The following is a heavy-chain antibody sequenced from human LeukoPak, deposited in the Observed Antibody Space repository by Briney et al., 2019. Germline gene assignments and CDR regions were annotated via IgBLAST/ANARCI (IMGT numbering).Heavy chain of an antibody. CDR3: ASLDTAAIRTGGY. J-gene: IGHJ4*02. D-gene: IGHD5-18*01. V-gene: IGHV3-66*01. CDR2: IYSGIKT. CDR1: GFSVSSNY. Sequence: GGSLRLSCAGSGFSVSSNYMSWVRQAPGKGLEWVSVIYSGIKTYYADSVKGRFTISRDDPKNTVYLQMTSLKADDTAVYYCASLDTAAIRTGGYWGQGTLVTVSS.